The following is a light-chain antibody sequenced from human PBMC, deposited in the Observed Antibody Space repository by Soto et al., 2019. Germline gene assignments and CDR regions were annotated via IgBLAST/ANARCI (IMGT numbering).Light chain of an antibody. CDR3: SSYTSSSTYVG. V-gene: IGLV2-14*01. CDR1: SSDVGGYNY. Sequence: QSALTQPASVSGSPGQSITFSCTGTSSDVGGYNYVSWYQQHPGKAPKLMIYDVSNRPSGVSNRFSGSKSGNTASLTISVLQAEDEADYYCSSYTSSSTYVGCGGGTKLTVL. CDR2: DVS. J-gene: IGLJ2*01.